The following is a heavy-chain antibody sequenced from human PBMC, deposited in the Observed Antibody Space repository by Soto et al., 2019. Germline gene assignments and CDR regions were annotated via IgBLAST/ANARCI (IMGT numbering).Heavy chain of an antibody. V-gene: IGHV3-30*04. Sequence: QVQLVESGGGVVQPGRSLRLSCAASGFTFSNYAMHWVRQAPGKGLEWVASILYDGSNEKYADSVKGRFTISRDNSKTTLFLQMNSLGVEDTGLYYCARAGGGTGYFDLWGRGTLVTVSS. CDR3: ARAGGGTGYFDL. CDR1: GFTFSNYA. D-gene: IGHD3-16*01. CDR2: ILYDGSNE. J-gene: IGHJ2*01.